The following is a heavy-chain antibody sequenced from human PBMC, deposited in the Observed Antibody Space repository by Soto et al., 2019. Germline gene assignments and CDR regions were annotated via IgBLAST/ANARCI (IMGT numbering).Heavy chain of an antibody. J-gene: IGHJ4*02. CDR1: GCSISSYY. Sequence: SETLSLTCTVSGCSISSYYWSWIRQPPGKGLEWIGYIYYSGSTNYNPSLKSRVTISVDTSKNQFSLKLSSVTAADTAVYYCARGASADPDLPIYDYIWGSYRTPAFDYWGQGTLVTVSS. CDR3: ARGASADPDLPIYDYIWGSYRTPAFDY. CDR2: IYYSGST. D-gene: IGHD3-16*02. V-gene: IGHV4-59*01.